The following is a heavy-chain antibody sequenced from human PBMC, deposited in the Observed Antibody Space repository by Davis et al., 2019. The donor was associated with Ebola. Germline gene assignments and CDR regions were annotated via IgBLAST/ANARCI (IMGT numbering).Heavy chain of an antibody. J-gene: IGHJ6*03. CDR3: ARVNLWSRGWGMDV. CDR1: GFSFSTYG. Sequence: GESLKISCAASGFSFSTYGMSWVRQAPGKGLEWLSYISSGGVTTYYADSVKSRFSSSRDNAKRSLFLQMNSLRDEDTAVYYCARVNLWSRGWGMDVWGKGTTVTVSS. D-gene: IGHD2-21*01. CDR2: ISSGGVTT. V-gene: IGHV3-48*02.